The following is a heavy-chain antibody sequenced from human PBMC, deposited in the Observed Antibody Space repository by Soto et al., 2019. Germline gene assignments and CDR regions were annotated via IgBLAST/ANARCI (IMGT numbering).Heavy chain of an antibody. J-gene: IGHJ6*02. CDR1: GGTFRTYA. D-gene: IGHD6-19*01. CDR2: IIPIFGTV. Sequence: QVQLLQSGAEVKKPGSSVRVSCEASGGTFRTYAISWVRQAPGQGLEWMGEIIPIFGTVNYAQKFQGRVTITADESTTTVYMDLRSLRSEDTAVYYCAKGAVAATPTSYYYYGMDVWGQGTPVTVSS. CDR3: AKGAVAATPTSYYYYGMDV. V-gene: IGHV1-69*12.